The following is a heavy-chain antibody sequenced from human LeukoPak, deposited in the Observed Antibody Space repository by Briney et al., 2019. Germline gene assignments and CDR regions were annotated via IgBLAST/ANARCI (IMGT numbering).Heavy chain of an antibody. CDR3: GSGTWIQLWLRFGAFDI. Sequence: PSETLSLTCTVSGGSISSSSYYWGWIRQPPGKGLEWIGSIYYSGSTYYNPSLKSRVTISVDTSKNQFSLKLSSVTAADTAVYYCGSGTWIQLWLRFGAFDIWGQGTMVTVSS. D-gene: IGHD5-18*01. J-gene: IGHJ3*02. CDR1: GGSISSSSYY. CDR2: IYYSGST. V-gene: IGHV4-39*07.